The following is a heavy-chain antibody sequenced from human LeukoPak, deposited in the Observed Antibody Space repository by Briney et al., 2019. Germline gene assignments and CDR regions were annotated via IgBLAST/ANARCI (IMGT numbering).Heavy chain of an antibody. Sequence: SETLSLTCAVYGGSFSGYYWSWIRQPPGRGLEWIGEINHSGSTNYNPSLKSRVTISVDTSKNQFFLKLSSVTAADTAVYYCARGPTGYSSSWHSYYYYGMDVWGQGTTVTVSS. J-gene: IGHJ6*02. D-gene: IGHD6-13*01. CDR2: INHSGST. CDR3: ARGPTGYSSSWHSYYYYGMDV. CDR1: GGSFSGYY. V-gene: IGHV4-34*01.